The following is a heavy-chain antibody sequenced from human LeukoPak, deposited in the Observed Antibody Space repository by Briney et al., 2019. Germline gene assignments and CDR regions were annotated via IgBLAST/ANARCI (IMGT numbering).Heavy chain of an antibody. V-gene: IGHV3-30*02. D-gene: IGHD3-22*01. J-gene: IGHJ4*02. CDR1: AFTFRDHG. CDR3: ARAIDKGTGYYMDY. Sequence: PGGSLRLSCAASAFTFRDHGMHWVRQSPGKGLEWVAFILYDGSNKFYADSVKGRFAISRDNSKYTLSLQMNSLRAEDTATYHCARAIDKGTGYYMDYWGQGTLVIVSS. CDR2: ILYDGSNK.